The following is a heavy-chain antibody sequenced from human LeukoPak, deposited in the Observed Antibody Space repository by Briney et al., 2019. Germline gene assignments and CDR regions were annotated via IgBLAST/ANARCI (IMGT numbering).Heavy chain of an antibody. V-gene: IGHV4-59*01. D-gene: IGHD3-22*01. J-gene: IGHJ5*02. Sequence: SETLSLTCTVSGGSISTYYWSWIRQSPGKGLEWIGYIYYSGSTNYNPSLKSRVTISVDTSKNQFSLKLSSVTAADTAVYYCARAFSYSSGYYNWFDPWGQGTLVTVSS. CDR3: ARAFSYSSGYYNWFDP. CDR2: IYYSGST. CDR1: GGSISTYY.